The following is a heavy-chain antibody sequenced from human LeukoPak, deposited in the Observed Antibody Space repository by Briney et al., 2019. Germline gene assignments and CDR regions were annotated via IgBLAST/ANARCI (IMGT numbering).Heavy chain of an antibody. D-gene: IGHD5-12*01. CDR1: GFTFDDYA. CDR2: INSDGSST. V-gene: IGHV3-74*01. J-gene: IGHJ4*02. Sequence: GGSLRLSCAASGFTFDDYAMHWVRPAPGRGRMWVSFINSDGSSTCYADSEKGRFTVYRNNAKNTLYLQMDSLRAEDTAVYYCASDAPTVGTFDYWGLGTLVTVSS. CDR3: ASDAPTVGTFDY.